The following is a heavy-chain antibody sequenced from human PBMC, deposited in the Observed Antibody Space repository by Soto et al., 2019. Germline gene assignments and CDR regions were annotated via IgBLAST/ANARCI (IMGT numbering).Heavy chain of an antibody. D-gene: IGHD3-22*01. J-gene: IGHJ3*02. V-gene: IGHV1-46*01. CDR1: GYTLTSYY. CDR2: INPSGGST. CDR3: ARDSSGYDAFDI. Sequence: ASVKVSCKASGYTLTSYYMHWVRQAPGQGLEWMGIINPSGGSTSYAQKFQGRVTMTRDTSTSTVYMELSSLRSEDTAVYYCARDSSGYDAFDIWGQGTMVTVSS.